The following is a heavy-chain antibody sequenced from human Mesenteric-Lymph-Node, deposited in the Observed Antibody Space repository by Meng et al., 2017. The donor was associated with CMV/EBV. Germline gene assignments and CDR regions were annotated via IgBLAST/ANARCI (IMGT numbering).Heavy chain of an antibody. J-gene: IGHJ6*02. CDR2: IYYSGRT. CDR3: ARLGYCSSTSCYSYYYYGMDV. V-gene: IGHV4-59*08. Sequence: GSLRLSCTVSGGSISNYYWNWIRQPPGKGLEWIGYIYYSGRTNYNPSLKSRVTISVDTSKNQFSLKLSSVTAADTAVYYCARLGYCSSTSCYSYYYYGMDVWGQGTTVTVSS. CDR1: GGSISNYY. D-gene: IGHD2-2*02.